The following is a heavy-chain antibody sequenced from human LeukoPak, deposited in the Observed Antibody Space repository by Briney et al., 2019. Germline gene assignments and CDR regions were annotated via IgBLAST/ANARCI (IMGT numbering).Heavy chain of an antibody. CDR2: ISYDGSNK. J-gene: IGHJ4*02. D-gene: IGHD3-10*01. CDR1: GFTFSSYA. Sequence: PGRSLRPSCAASGFTFSSYAMHWVRQAPGKGLEWVAVISYDGSNKYYADSVKGRFTISRDNSKSTLYLQMNSLRAEGTAVYYCARTPFTMVRGVIIEDHYFDYWGQGTLVTVSS. CDR3: ARTPFTMVRGVIIEDHYFDY. V-gene: IGHV3-30*01.